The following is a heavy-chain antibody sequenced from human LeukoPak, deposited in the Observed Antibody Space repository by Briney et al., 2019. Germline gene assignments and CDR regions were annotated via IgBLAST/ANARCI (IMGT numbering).Heavy chain of an antibody. CDR2: IGTAGDT. Sequence: GGSLRLSCAASGFTFSSYDMHWVRQATRKGLEWVSAIGTAGDTYYPGSVKGRFTISRENAKNSLYLQMNSLRAGDTAVYYCARGAVPAAIGGLVDYWGQGTLVTVSS. V-gene: IGHV3-13*01. CDR1: GFTFSSYD. D-gene: IGHD2-2*01. J-gene: IGHJ4*02. CDR3: ARGAVPAAIGGLVDY.